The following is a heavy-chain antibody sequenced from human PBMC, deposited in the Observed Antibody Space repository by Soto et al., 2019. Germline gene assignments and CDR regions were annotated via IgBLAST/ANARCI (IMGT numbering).Heavy chain of an antibody. J-gene: IGHJ4*02. CDR3: ARGGGYCTPTSCAIDS. Sequence: GGSLRLYCVASRFDFSSYEMSWVRQAAGKGLEWVSRVSLTGDRTNYAGSVKGRFTVSRDNFKNALYLEMDSLRPDDTAIYYCARGGGYCTPTSCAIDSWGRGTPVTVSS. CDR2: VSLTGDRT. V-gene: IGHV3-23*01. D-gene: IGHD2-8*01. CDR1: RFDFSSYE.